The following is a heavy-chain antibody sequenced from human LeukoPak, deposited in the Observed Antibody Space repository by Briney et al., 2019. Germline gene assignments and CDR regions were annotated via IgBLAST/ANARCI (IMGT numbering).Heavy chain of an antibody. CDR3: ASRTGIAAAGTDAFDI. Sequence: ASVKVSCKASGYTFTSYDINWVRQATGQGLEWMGWMNPNSGNTGYAQKFQGRVTMIRNTSISTAYMELSSLRSEDTAVYYCASRTGIAAAGTDAFDIWGQGTMVTVSS. J-gene: IGHJ3*02. CDR2: MNPNSGNT. V-gene: IGHV1-8*01. D-gene: IGHD6-13*01. CDR1: GYTFTSYD.